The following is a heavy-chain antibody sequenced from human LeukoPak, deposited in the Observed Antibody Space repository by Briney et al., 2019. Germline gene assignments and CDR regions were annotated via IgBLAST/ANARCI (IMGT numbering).Heavy chain of an antibody. V-gene: IGHV3-21*05. Sequence: PGGSLRLSCAASGYTFSSYSLSWVRQAPGKGLEWVSYISGGSNDIYYADSVKGRFTVSRDNAENSLYLQMSSLRAEDTAVYYCARVRNNFYFDYWGQGTPVTVSS. CDR2: ISGGSNDI. J-gene: IGHJ4*02. CDR1: GYTFSSYS. D-gene: IGHD2/OR15-2a*01. CDR3: ARVRNNFYFDY.